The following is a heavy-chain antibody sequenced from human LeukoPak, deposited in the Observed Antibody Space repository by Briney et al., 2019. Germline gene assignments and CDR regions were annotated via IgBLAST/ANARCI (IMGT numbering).Heavy chain of an antibody. D-gene: IGHD1-26*01. CDR1: VGFFRLSRYF. Sequence: SDTLSLTCIVSVGFFRLSRYFCSRIRQPPAKALQWIWSVYYSWSSYYNPSLPSRVTISVGTSKSQFSLNLSSVTAAYPAVYYCARRSWSYYSWFVSWGQATLVSVSS. V-gene: IGHV4-39*01. CDR2: VYYSWSS. J-gene: IGHJ5*01. CDR3: ARRSWSYYSWFVS.